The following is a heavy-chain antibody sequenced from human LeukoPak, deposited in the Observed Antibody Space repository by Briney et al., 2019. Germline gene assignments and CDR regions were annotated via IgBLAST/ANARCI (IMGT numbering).Heavy chain of an antibody. CDR1: GFNFWGTG. Sequence: GGSLRLSCAVSGFNFWGTGMSWVRQAPGKGLEWVAAIGGGGSDTKYTDSVMGRFTLSRDLSKNTLYLQMSSLRAEDAAVYYCAKAPVTSCRGAYCYPFDYWGQGTLVTVSS. CDR3: AKAPVTSCRGAYCYPFDY. CDR2: IGGGGSDT. D-gene: IGHD2-21*01. J-gene: IGHJ4*02. V-gene: IGHV3-23*01.